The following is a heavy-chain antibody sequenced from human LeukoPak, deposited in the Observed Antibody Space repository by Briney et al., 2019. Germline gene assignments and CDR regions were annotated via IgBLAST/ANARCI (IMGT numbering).Heavy chain of an antibody. D-gene: IGHD5-24*01. CDR3: ARGRDNRWEIDY. Sequence: AASVKVSCKASGYTFTTYGISWVRQAPGQGLEWMGWISAYKGNTNYAQKLQGRVTMTRDTSTSTVYMELSSLRSEDTAVYYCARGRDNRWEIDYWGQGTLVTVSS. J-gene: IGHJ4*02. CDR1: GYTFTTYG. V-gene: IGHV1-18*01. CDR2: ISAYKGNT.